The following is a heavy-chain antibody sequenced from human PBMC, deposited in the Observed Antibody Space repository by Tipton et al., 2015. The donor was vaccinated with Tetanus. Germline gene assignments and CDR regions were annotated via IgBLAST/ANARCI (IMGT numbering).Heavy chain of an antibody. V-gene: IGHV4-30-4*01. CDR1: GGSISSGDYY. D-gene: IGHD4-17*01. CDR3: ARGEAYGDSPAMYFFDN. J-gene: IGHJ4*02. CDR2: VYSTATT. Sequence: GLVKPSQTLSLTCTVSGGSISSGDYYWSWIRRPPGKGPEWIGYVYSTATTYYNPSLKSRVTISVDTSKNQFSLKLTSVTAADTAVYYCARGEAYGDSPAMYFFDNWGQGTLLTVSS.